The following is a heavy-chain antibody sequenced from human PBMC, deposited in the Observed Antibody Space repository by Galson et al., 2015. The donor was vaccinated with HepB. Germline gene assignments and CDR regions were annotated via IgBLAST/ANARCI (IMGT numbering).Heavy chain of an antibody. D-gene: IGHD6-13*01. Sequence: SVKVSCKASGYTFTSYGISWVRQAPGQGLEWMGWISAYNGNTNYAQKLQGRVTMTTDTSTSTAYMELRSLRSDDTAVYYCARDYRAAAGPYYYYYYMDVWGKGTTVTVSS. CDR2: ISAYNGNT. J-gene: IGHJ6*03. CDR1: GYTFTSYG. V-gene: IGHV1-18*01. CDR3: ARDYRAAAGPYYYYYYMDV.